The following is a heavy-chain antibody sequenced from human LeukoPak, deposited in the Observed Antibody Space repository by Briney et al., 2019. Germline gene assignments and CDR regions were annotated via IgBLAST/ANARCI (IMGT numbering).Heavy chain of an antibody. CDR3: ARHRIGGSYFRWFDP. D-gene: IGHD1-26*01. CDR1: GYSFTSYW. V-gene: IGHV5-51*01. Sequence: GESLKISCKVSGYSFTSYWIGWVRQMPGKGLEWMGIIYPGDSDTRYSPSFQGQVTISADKSISTAYLQWSSLKASDTAMYYCARHRIGGSYFRWFDPWGQGTLVTVSS. J-gene: IGHJ5*02. CDR2: IYPGDSDT.